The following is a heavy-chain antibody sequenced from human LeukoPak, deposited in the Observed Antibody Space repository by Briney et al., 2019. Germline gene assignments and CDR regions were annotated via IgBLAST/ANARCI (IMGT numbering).Heavy chain of an antibody. D-gene: IGHD5-24*01. CDR3: ARGEQEMATMSIDY. J-gene: IGHJ4*02. V-gene: IGHV3-48*01. Sequence: GSLRLSCAASGFIFSDTAMSWVRWAPGKGLEWVSYISSLGSTIYYADSVKGRFTIFRDNAKNSLYQQMDGLRAEDTAVYYCARGEQEMATMSIDYWGQGTLVTVSS. CDR1: GFIFSDTA. CDR2: ISSLGSTI.